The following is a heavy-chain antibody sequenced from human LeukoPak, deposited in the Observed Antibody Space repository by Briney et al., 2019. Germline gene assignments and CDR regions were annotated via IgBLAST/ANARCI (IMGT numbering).Heavy chain of an antibody. J-gene: IGHJ4*02. CDR2: IKSKTDGGTT. CDR1: GFTFSNAW. CDR3: TTEGVYSSSWYSVDY. D-gene: IGHD6-13*01. V-gene: IGHV3-15*01. Sequence: SGGSLRLSYAASGFTFSNAWMSWVRQAPGKGLEWVGRIKSKTDGGTTDYAAPVKGRFTISRDDSKNTLYLQMNSLKTEDTAVYYCTTEGVYSSSWYSVDYWGQGTLVTVSS.